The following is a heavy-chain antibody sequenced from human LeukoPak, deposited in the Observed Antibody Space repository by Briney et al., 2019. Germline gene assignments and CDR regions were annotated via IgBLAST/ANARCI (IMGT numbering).Heavy chain of an antibody. CDR3: ARSGTGDERIGVDN. CDR2: MNPNSGNT. J-gene: IGHJ4*02. CDR1: GYTFTSYD. D-gene: IGHD3-10*01. Sequence: ASVKVSCKASGYTFTSYDINWVRQATGQGLEWMGWMNPNSGNTGYAQNFQGRVTITRDTSISTAYMELSSLRSEDTAVYYCARSGTGDERIGVDNWGQGTLVTVS. V-gene: IGHV1-8*01.